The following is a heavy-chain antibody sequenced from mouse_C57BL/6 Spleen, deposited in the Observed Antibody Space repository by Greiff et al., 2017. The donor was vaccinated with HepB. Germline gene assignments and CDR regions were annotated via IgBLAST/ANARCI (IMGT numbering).Heavy chain of an antibody. CDR1: GFTFSSYA. CDR3: AREAYGNYPAWFAY. J-gene: IGHJ3*01. Sequence: EVQVVESGGGLVKPGGSLKLSCAASGFTFSSYAMSWVRQTPEKRLEWVATISDGGSYTYFPDNVKGRFTISRDTAKNNLYLQMSHLKSEDTAMYYCAREAYGNYPAWFAYWGQGTLVTVSA. D-gene: IGHD2-1*01. V-gene: IGHV5-4*01. CDR2: ISDGGSYT.